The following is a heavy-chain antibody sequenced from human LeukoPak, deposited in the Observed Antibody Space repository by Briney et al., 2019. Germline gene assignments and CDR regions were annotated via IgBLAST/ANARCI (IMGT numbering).Heavy chain of an antibody. V-gene: IGHV3-48*01. Sequence: GGSLRLSCTFSLSGYGLSWVRQAPGKGLEWASYISAVGSPIYYSESVKGRFTISRDNAKNSLYLQMDSLGAEDTAVYYCTRSMTSAFYFDIWGRGTLVTVSS. D-gene: IGHD2-21*02. CDR3: TRSMTSAFYFDI. CDR1: SLSGYG. CDR2: ISAVGSPI. J-gene: IGHJ4*02.